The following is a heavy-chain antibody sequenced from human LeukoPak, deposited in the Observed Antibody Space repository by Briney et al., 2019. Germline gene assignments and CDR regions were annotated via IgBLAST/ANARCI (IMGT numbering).Heavy chain of an antibody. CDR3: ARGPRGRSGYKEKYYFDY. CDR1: GYTFTGYY. V-gene: IGHV1-2*02. CDR2: INPNSGGT. J-gene: IGHJ4*02. D-gene: IGHD3-3*01. Sequence: GPVKVSCKASGYTFTGYYMHWVRQAPGQGLEWMGWINPNSGGTNYAQKFQGRVTMTRDTSISTAYMELSSLRSEDTAVYYCARGPRGRSGYKEKYYFDYWGQGTLVTVSS.